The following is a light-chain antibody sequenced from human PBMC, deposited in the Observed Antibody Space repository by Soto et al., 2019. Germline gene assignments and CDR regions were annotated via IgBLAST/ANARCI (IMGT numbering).Light chain of an antibody. CDR1: QSVSSSY. CDR2: GAS. Sequence: EVVMTQSPAILSVSPGERATLSCRASQSVSSSYLAWYQQKPGQAPRLLIFGASSRATGIPDRFSGSGSGTDFTLTISRLEPEDFAVYYCQQYGSSPPGTFGQGAKVELK. CDR3: QQYGSSPPGT. V-gene: IGKV3-20*01. J-gene: IGKJ1*01.